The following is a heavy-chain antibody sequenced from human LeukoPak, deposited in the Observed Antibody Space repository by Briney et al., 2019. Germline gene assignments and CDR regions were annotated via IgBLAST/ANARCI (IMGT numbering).Heavy chain of an antibody. J-gene: IGHJ5*02. Sequence: SETLSLTCTVSGGSISSSSYYWGWIRQPPGKGLEWIGSIYYSGSTYYNPSLKSRVTISVDTSKNQFSLKLSSVTAADTAVYYCERTYGSGLPPQNCFDPWGQETRVTVSS. V-gene: IGHV4-39*01. CDR1: GGSISSSSYY. CDR2: IYYSGST. CDR3: ERTYGSGLPPQNCFDP. D-gene: IGHD3-10*01.